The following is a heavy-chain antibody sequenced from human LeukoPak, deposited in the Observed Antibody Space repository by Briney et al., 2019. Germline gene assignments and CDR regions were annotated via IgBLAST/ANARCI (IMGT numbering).Heavy chain of an antibody. J-gene: IGHJ4*02. CDR1: GFTFSNYG. D-gene: IGHD3-22*01. CDR2: MRYDGSNT. CDR3: ARSYYEYYYDSSGYYRPYFDY. V-gene: IGHV3-30*02. Sequence: QPGGSLRLSCAASGFTFSNYGMHWVRQAPGKGLEWLAFMRYDGSNTHYADSVKGRFTISRDNSKNTLYLQMNSLRAEDTAVYYCARSYYEYYYDSSGYYRPYFDYWGQGTLVTVSS.